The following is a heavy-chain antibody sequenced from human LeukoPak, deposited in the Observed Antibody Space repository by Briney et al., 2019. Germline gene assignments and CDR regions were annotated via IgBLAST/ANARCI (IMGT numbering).Heavy chain of an antibody. Sequence: GASVKVSCKASGYTFTSYGISWVRQAPGQGLEWMGWISAYNGNTNYAQKLQGRVTMTTDTSTSTAYMELRSLRSDDTAVYYCARSEGPGITMVRGVIIVRGEYYYYMDVWGKGTTVTVSS. CDR1: GYTFTSYG. D-gene: IGHD3-10*01. CDR3: ARSEGPGITMVRGVIIVRGEYYYYMDV. CDR2: ISAYNGNT. V-gene: IGHV1-18*01. J-gene: IGHJ6*03.